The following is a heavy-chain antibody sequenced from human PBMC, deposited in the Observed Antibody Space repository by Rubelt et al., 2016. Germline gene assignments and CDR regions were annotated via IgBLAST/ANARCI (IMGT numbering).Heavy chain of an antibody. Sequence: VQLVESGGGLVQPGGSLRLSCAASGFTFSSYAMHWVRQAPGKGLEWVAVISYDGSNKYYADSVKGRFTISRDNSKNTLYLQMNSLRVEDTALYYCAKDRRYSSSRYAMDVWGQGTTVIVSS. D-gene: IGHD6-13*01. V-gene: IGHV3-30*04. CDR1: GFTFSSYA. CDR2: ISYDGSNK. J-gene: IGHJ6*02. CDR3: AKDRRYSSSRYAMDV.